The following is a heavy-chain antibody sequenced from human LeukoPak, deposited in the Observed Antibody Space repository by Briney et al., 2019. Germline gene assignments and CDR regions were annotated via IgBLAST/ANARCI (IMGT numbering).Heavy chain of an antibody. Sequence: SVKVSCKASGGTFSSYAISWVRQAPGQGLEWMGGIIPIFGTANYAQKFQGRVTITADESTSTAYMELSSLRSEDTAVYYCASSSSSHYYFDYWCQGTLVTVSS. D-gene: IGHD6-6*01. V-gene: IGHV1-69*13. CDR3: ASSSSSHYYFDY. CDR1: GGTFSSYA. CDR2: IIPIFGTA. J-gene: IGHJ4*02.